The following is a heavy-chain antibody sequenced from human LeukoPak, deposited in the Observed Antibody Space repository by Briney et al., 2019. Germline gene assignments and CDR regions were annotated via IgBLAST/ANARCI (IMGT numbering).Heavy chain of an antibody. V-gene: IGHV1-18*01. CDR2: ISAYNGNT. D-gene: IGHD1-26*01. Sequence: ASVKVPCKASGYTFTSYGISWVRQAPGQGLEWMGWISAYNGNTNYAQKLQGRVTMTTDTSTSTAYMELRSLRSDDTAVYYCARGYEDDFSGSYYWFDPWGQGTLVTASS. CDR1: GYTFTSYG. CDR3: ARGYEDDFSGSYYWFDP. J-gene: IGHJ5*02.